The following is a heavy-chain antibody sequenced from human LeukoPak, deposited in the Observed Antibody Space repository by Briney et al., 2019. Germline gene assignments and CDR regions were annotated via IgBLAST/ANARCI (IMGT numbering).Heavy chain of an antibody. D-gene: IGHD2-2*01. Sequence: SETLSLTCTVSGGSISSSSYYWGWIRQPPGKGLEWIGYIYHSGSTYYNPSLKSRVTISVDRSKNQFSLKLSSVTAADTAVYYCARGGIVVVPAPDWFDPWGQGTLVTVSS. J-gene: IGHJ5*02. V-gene: IGHV4-39*07. CDR2: IYHSGST. CDR3: ARGGIVVVPAPDWFDP. CDR1: GGSISSSSYY.